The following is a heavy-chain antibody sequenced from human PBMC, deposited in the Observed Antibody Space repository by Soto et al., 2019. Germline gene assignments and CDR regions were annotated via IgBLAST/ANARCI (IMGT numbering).Heavy chain of an antibody. Sequence: SETLSLTCTVSSGSISGYYWSWIRQPPGKGLEWIGYIYYSGSTQYNPSLKSRVSMSADTSKNQFSLKLSSVTAADTAVYYCASNLMSVAGREDYYYYYYYMDVWGKGTTVTVSS. V-gene: IGHV4-59*08. CDR1: SGSISGYY. CDR2: IYYSGST. CDR3: ASNLMSVAGREDYYYYYYYMDV. D-gene: IGHD6-19*01. J-gene: IGHJ6*03.